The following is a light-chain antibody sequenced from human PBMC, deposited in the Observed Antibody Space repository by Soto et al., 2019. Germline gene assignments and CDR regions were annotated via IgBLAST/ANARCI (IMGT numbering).Light chain of an antibody. CDR1: QLIINS. CDR2: SAS. V-gene: IGKV1-13*01. Sequence: AIQLTQSPSSLSASVGDRVTITCRASQLIINSLARYQQKTEKAPMLLISSASNLQSGVPFSFGGSVSRTDFTLSISSLVPEDFATYYRQQLNDYPSTFGGGTKGDIK. J-gene: IGKJ4*01. CDR3: QQLNDYPST.